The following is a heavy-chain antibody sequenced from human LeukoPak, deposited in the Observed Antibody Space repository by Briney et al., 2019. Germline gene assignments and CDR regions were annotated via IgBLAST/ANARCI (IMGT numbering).Heavy chain of an antibody. Sequence: GGSLRLSCAASGFTFSSYGMHWVRQAPGKGLEWVAVIWYDGSNKYHADSVKGRFTISRDNSKNTLYLQMNSLRAEDTAVYYCARAQMTTVTTVDYWGQGTLVTVSS. CDR3: ARAQMTTVTTVDY. CDR1: GFTFSSYG. V-gene: IGHV3-33*01. D-gene: IGHD4-17*01. CDR2: IWYDGSNK. J-gene: IGHJ4*02.